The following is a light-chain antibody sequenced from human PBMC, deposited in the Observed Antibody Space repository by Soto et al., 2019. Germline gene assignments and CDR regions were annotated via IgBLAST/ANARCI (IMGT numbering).Light chain of an antibody. CDR1: SSNIGAGYD. CDR2: GNT. V-gene: IGLV1-40*01. CDR3: QAYDSTLSARYV. Sequence: QSVLTQPPSVSAAPGQRVTISCTGSSSNIGAGYDVHWYQQRPATPPKLLIFGNTNRPSGVTDRFSGSKSGTSASLASTAGQADDEGDYYCQAYDSTLSARYVFGTGTKVTVL. J-gene: IGLJ1*01.